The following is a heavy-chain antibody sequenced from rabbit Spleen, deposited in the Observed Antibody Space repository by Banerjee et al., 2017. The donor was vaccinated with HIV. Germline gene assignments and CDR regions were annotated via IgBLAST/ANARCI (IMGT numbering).Heavy chain of an antibody. Sequence: QSLEESGGGLVKPGASLTLTCKASGLDFSGDSYDSYMCWVRQAPGKGLEWIACIAAGNNGNTWYASWAKGRFTISKTSSTTVTLQMTSLTGADTATYFCERARPYPFVLWGPGTLVTVS. CDR1: GLDFSGDSY. CDR2: IAAGNNGNT. J-gene: IGHJ4*01. V-gene: IGHV1S40*01. D-gene: IGHD1-1*01. CDR3: ERARPYPFVL.